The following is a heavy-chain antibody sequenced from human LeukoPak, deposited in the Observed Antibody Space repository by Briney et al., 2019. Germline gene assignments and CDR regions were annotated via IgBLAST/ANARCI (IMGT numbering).Heavy chain of an antibody. Sequence: RASVKVSCKASGYTFTSYYMHWVRQAPGQGLEWMGIINPSGGSTSYAQKFQGRVTMTRDTSTSTVYMELSSLRSEDTAVYYCARDLGGGTYDSSGYGLDYWGQGTLVTVSS. CDR3: ARDLGGGTYDSSGYGLDY. J-gene: IGHJ4*02. V-gene: IGHV1-46*01. CDR1: GYTFTSYY. CDR2: INPSGGST. D-gene: IGHD3-22*01.